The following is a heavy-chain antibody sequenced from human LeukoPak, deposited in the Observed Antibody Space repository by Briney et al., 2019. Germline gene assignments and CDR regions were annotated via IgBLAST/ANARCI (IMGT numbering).Heavy chain of an antibody. V-gene: IGHV3-23*01. CDR3: AKDLDDATQTIRGRFDP. CDR1: GFTFSSYA. D-gene: IGHD3-3*01. CDR2: ISGSGGST. Sequence: GGSLRLSCAASGFTFSSYAMSWVRQAPGKGLEWVSAISGSGGSTYYADSVKGRFTISRDNSKNTLYLQMNSLRAEDTAVYYCAKDLDDATQTIRGRFDPWGQGTLVTVSS. J-gene: IGHJ5*02.